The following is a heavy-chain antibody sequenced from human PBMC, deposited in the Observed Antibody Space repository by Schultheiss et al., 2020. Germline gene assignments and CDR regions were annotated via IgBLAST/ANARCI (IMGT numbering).Heavy chain of an antibody. D-gene: IGHD2-2*01. J-gene: IGHJ6*03. CDR3: ASSYCSSTSCPIVMGV. V-gene: IGHV4-30-2*01. Sequence: SQTLSLTCAVSGGSISSGGYSWSWIRQPPGKGLEWIGYIYHSGSTYYNPSLKSRVTISVDRSKNQFSLKLSSVTAADTAVYYCASSYCSSTSCPIVMGVWGKGTTVTVSS. CDR1: GGSISSGGYS. CDR2: IYHSGST.